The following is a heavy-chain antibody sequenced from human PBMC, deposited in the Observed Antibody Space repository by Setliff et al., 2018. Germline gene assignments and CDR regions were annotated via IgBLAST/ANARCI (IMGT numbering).Heavy chain of an antibody. CDR3: TVYNTGSSKDHY. J-gene: IGHJ4*02. CDR1: GGSINSYY. D-gene: IGHD2-8*02. CDR2: INHSGST. V-gene: IGHV4-34*01. Sequence: PEETLSLTCIVSGGSINSYYWIWIRQPPGKGLEWIGEINHSGSTNYNPSLKSRVNISVDTSKNQFSLKLSSVTAADTALYYCTVYNTGSSKDHYWGQGTPVTVSS.